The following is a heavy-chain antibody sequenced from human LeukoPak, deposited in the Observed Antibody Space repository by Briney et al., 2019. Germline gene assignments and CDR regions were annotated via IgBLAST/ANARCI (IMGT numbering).Heavy chain of an antibody. D-gene: IGHD2-15*01. CDR3: AKHSGMYYYFDY. Sequence: PGGSLRLPCAASGFTFSSYVMSWVRQAPGKGLEWVSSITNSGGTTWYADSVRGRFTISRDQSKNTLYLQMSSLRAEDTAVYYCAKHSGMYYYFDYWGQGALVSVPS. CDR1: GFTFSSYV. J-gene: IGHJ4*02. V-gene: IGHV3-23*01. CDR2: ITNSGGTT.